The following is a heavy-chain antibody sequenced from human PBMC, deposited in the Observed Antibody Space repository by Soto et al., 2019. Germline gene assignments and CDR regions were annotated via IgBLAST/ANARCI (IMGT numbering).Heavy chain of an antibody. V-gene: IGHV3-9*01. J-gene: IGHJ6*03. CDR1: GFTFDDYA. CDR2: ISWNSGSI. CDR3: AKDAYGSGSYFYYMDV. D-gene: IGHD3-10*01. Sequence: LRLSCAASGFTFDDYAMHWVRQAPGKGLEWVSGISWNSGSIGYADSVKGRFTISRDNAKNSLYLQMNSLRAEDTALYYCAKDAYGSGSYFYYMDVWGKGTTVTVSS.